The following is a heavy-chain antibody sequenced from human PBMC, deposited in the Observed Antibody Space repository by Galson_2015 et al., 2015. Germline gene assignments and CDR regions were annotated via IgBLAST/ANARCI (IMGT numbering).Heavy chain of an antibody. V-gene: IGHV1-18*01. D-gene: IGHD4-17*01. J-gene: IGHJ5*02. CDR3: ARPLPPHQVNTVTPPAWFDP. CDR2: ISAYNGNT. Sequence: SVKVSCKASGYTFTSYGISWVRQAPGQGLEWMGWISAYNGNTNYAQKLQGRVTTTTDTSTSTAYMELRSLRSDDTAAYYCARPLPPHQVNTVTPPAWFDPWGQGTLVTVSS. CDR1: GYTFTSYG.